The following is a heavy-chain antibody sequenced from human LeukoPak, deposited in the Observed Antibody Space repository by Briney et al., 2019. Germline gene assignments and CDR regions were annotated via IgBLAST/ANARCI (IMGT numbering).Heavy chain of an antibody. CDR2: ISYDGSNK. CDR1: GFTFSSFG. CDR3: GRLMGGYDSYFYGMDV. Sequence: SLRLSCAASGFTFSSFGMHWVRQAPGKGLECVSVISYDGSNKYYADSVKGRFTISRDNSQTTLYLQMNSLRLEDTAVYYCGRLMGGYDSYFYGMDVWGQGTTVTVSS. D-gene: IGHD5-12*01. V-gene: IGHV3-30*03. J-gene: IGHJ6*02.